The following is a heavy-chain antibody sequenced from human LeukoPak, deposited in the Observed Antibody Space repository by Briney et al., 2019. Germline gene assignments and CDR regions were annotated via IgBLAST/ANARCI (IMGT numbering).Heavy chain of an antibody. Sequence: AGESLKISCKGPGYSFTSYWICCGRQMPGKGLEWMGIIYPGDSDTRYSPSFQGQVTISADKSISTDYLQWSSLKASDTAMSYCARQQDSSGYYYDAFDIWGQGTMVTVSS. J-gene: IGHJ3*02. CDR2: IYPGDSDT. CDR3: ARQQDSSGYYYDAFDI. V-gene: IGHV5-51*01. D-gene: IGHD3-22*01. CDR1: GYSFTSYW.